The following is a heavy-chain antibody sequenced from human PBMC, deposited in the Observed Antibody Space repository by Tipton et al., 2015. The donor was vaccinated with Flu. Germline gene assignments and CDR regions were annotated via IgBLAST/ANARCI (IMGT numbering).Heavy chain of an antibody. Sequence: TLSLTCAVYGGSFSGYYWSWIRQPPGKGLEWIGEINHSGSINYNPSLKSRVTISVDTSKNQFSLKLRSVTAADTAVYYCASGLYGSGSYERRYFDSWGQGTLVTVSS. J-gene: IGHJ4*02. V-gene: IGHV4-34*01. CDR1: GGSFSGYY. CDR3: ASGLYGSGSYERRYFDS. D-gene: IGHD3-10*01. CDR2: INHSGSI.